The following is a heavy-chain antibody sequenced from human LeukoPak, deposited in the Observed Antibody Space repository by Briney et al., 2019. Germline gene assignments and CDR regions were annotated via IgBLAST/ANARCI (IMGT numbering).Heavy chain of an antibody. CDR2: IYYSGST. J-gene: IGHJ4*02. CDR3: ARGRIAVAGTVEESTARLGFDY. Sequence: KPSETLSLTCTVSGGSISSYYWSWIRQPPGKGLEWIGYIYYSGSTNYNPSLKSRVTISVDTSKNQFSLKLSSVTAADTAVYYCARGRIAVAGTVEESTARLGFDYWGQGTLVTVSS. CDR1: GGSISSYY. V-gene: IGHV4-59*01. D-gene: IGHD6-19*01.